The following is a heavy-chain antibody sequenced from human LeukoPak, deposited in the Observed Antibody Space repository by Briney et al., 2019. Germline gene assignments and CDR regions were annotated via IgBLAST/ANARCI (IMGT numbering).Heavy chain of an antibody. CDR2: IYYSGST. Sequence: SETLSLTCTVSGGSISSYYWRWIRQPPGKGLEWIGYIYYSGSTNYNPSLKSRVTISVDTSKNQFALKLSSVTAADTAVYYCARLDIVATTIYYFDYWGQGTLVTVSS. J-gene: IGHJ4*02. CDR1: GGSISSYY. CDR3: ARLDIVATTIYYFDY. V-gene: IGHV4-59*08. D-gene: IGHD5-12*01.